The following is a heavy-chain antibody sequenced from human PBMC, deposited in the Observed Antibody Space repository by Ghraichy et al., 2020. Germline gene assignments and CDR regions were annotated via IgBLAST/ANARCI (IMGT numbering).Heavy chain of an antibody. CDR2: IYYSGST. CDR3: ARSEYSGYEQQYYFDY. CDR1: GGSISSYY. J-gene: IGHJ4*02. D-gene: IGHD5-12*01. Sequence: SETLSLTCTVSGGSISSYYWSWIRQPPGKGLEWIGYIYYSGSTNYNPSLKSRVTISVDTSKNQFSLKLSSVTAADTAVYYCARSEYSGYEQQYYFDYWGQGTLVTVSS. V-gene: IGHV4-59*01.